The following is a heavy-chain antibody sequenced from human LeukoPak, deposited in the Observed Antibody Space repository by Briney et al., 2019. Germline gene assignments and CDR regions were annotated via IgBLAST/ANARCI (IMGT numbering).Heavy chain of an antibody. CDR2: IYYSGST. J-gene: IGHJ2*01. CDR3: ARQDSSSWYWYFDL. Sequence: KPSETLSLTCTVSGGSISSSSYYWGWIRQPPGKGLEWIGSIYYSGSTYYNPSLKSRVTISVDTSKNQFSLKLSSVTAADAAVYYCARQDSSSWYWYFDLWGRGTLVTVSS. V-gene: IGHV4-39*01. CDR1: GGSISSSSYY. D-gene: IGHD6-13*01.